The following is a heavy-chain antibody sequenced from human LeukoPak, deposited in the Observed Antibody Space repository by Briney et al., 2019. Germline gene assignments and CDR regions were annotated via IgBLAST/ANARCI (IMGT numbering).Heavy chain of an antibody. Sequence: ASVKVSCKTSGYTXSDYYLHWVRQAPGQGLEWMGWINPSSGGTKYVQKFQGRVTMTRDTSISTGYMELSRLRSDDTAVYYCARPIRGSYVEDAFDMWGQGTMVTVSA. CDR2: INPSSGGT. D-gene: IGHD1-26*01. CDR1: GYTXSDYY. V-gene: IGHV1-2*02. CDR3: ARPIRGSYVEDAFDM. J-gene: IGHJ3*02.